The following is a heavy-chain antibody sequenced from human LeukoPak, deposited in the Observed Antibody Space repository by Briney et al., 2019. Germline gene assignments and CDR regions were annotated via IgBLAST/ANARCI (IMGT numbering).Heavy chain of an antibody. CDR1: GYTFTSYG. V-gene: IGHV1-18*01. CDR2: ISAYNGNT. CDR3: ARDLDCSSTSCYDY. J-gene: IGHJ4*02. D-gene: IGHD2-2*01. Sequence: GASVKVSCKASGYTFTSYGISWVRQAPGQGLEWMGWISAYNGNTNYAQKLQGRVTMTTDTSTSTAYMELRSLRSDDTAVYCCARDLDCSSTSCYDYWGQGTLVTVSS.